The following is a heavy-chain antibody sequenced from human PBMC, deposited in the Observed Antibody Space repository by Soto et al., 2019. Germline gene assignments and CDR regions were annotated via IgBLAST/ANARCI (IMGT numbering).Heavy chain of an antibody. D-gene: IGHD3-10*01. V-gene: IGHV1-18*01. Sequence: TSVKVSCKASGDTFTSNGISWVRQAPGQGLEWMGWISAYNGNTNYAQKLQGRVTMTTDTSTSTAYMELRSLRSDDTAVYYCARNVNGDWFDPWGQGTLVTVSS. J-gene: IGHJ5*02. CDR2: ISAYNGNT. CDR1: GDTFTSNG. CDR3: ARNVNGDWFDP.